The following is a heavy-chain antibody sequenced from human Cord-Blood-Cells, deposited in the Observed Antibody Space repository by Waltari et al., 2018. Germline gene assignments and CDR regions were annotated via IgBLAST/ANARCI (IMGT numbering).Heavy chain of an antibody. Sequence: QVQLQESGPGLVKPSQTLSLTCTVSGGSISSGGYYWSWLRPHPGKGLEWIGYIYYSGSTYYNPSLKSRVTISVDTSKNQFSLKLSSVTAADTAVYYCARRSVDIVVVPAAITDAFDIWGQGTMVTVSS. CDR1: GGSISSGGYY. J-gene: IGHJ3*02. D-gene: IGHD2-2*02. CDR2: IYYSGST. V-gene: IGHV4-31*03. CDR3: ARRSVDIVVVPAAITDAFDI.